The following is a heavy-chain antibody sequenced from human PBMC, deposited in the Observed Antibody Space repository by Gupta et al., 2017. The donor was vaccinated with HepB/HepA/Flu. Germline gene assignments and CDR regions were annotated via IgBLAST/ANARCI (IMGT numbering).Heavy chain of an antibody. CDR3: ARDYLGELLAPTFFDY. CDR1: GFTFNTYS. D-gene: IGHD3-16*01. J-gene: IGHJ4*02. Sequence: EVQLVESGGGLVKPGGSLRLSCAASGFTFNTYSMNWVRQAPGKGLEWVSFIDTRSRYIFYADSGEGRFTVSRDNARISLYLQMDRLRDEDTAVYYCARDYLGELLAPTFFDYWGQGALVTVSS. V-gene: IGHV3-21*02. CDR2: IDTRSRYI.